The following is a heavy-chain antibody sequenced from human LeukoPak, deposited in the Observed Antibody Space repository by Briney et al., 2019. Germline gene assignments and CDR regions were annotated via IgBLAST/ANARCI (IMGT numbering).Heavy chain of an antibody. CDR2: IISKTSGGTT. CDR3: TTYRYYYGSTRYSYFDF. Sequence: PGGSRTLSCAASGLTFGNAWMAWVRQAPGKGLEWVGRIISKTSGGTTDYAAPVKGRFTISRDDSKSTLYLQMNSLKTEDTAQYYCTTYRYYYGSTRYSYFDFWGRGTLVTVSS. CDR1: GLTFGNAW. V-gene: IGHV3-15*01. J-gene: IGHJ4*02. D-gene: IGHD3-22*01.